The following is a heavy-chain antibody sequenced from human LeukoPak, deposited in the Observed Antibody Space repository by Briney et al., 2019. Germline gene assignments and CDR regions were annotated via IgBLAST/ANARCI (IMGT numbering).Heavy chain of an antibody. Sequence: PGGSLRLSCAASGFTVSGDYMTWVRQAPGRGLEWVAVITYDGTNKYYADSVKGRFTISRDESKNTLNLQMNSLGPGDTAVYYCARGGSAFDFDHWGQGTLVTVSS. CDR2: ITYDGTNK. CDR3: ARGGSAFDFDH. V-gene: IGHV3-30-3*01. J-gene: IGHJ4*02. CDR1: GFTVSGDY. D-gene: IGHD2-15*01.